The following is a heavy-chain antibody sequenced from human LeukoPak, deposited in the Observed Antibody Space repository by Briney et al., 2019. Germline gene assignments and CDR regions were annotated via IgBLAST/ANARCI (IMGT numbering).Heavy chain of an antibody. CDR2: NDPSGSYT. J-gene: IGHJ5*02. CDR1: GYIFTSYW. D-gene: IGHD3-10*01. CDR3: ARLLTRNWFDP. Sequence: NRGAPLQISCECSGYIFTSYWISWGRPLPGKGLEWRGRNDPSGSYTNYSPSFQGRVTISADKSISTAYLQWSSLKASDTAMYYCARLLTRNWFDPWGQGALVTVSS. V-gene: IGHV5-10-1*01.